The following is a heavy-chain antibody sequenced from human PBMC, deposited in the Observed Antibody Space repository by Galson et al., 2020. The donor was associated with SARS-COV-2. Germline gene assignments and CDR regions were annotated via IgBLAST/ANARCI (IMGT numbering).Heavy chain of an antibody. Sequence: GESLKISCAASGFTFSSYAMSWVRQAPGKGLEWVSAISGSGGSTYYADSVKGRFTISRDNSKNTLYLQMNSLGAEDTAVYYCAKGAGATPFDYWGQGTLVTVSA. CDR1: GFTFSSYA. CDR2: ISGSGGST. D-gene: IGHD1-26*01. CDR3: AKGAGATPFDY. V-gene: IGHV3-23*01. J-gene: IGHJ4*02.